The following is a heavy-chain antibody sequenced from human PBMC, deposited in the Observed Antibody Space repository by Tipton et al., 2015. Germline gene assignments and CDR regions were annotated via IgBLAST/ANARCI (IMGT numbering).Heavy chain of an antibody. Sequence: SLRLSCKASGYRFTNYWIGWVRQAPGKGLEWVSSIYSGGTTYYADSVKGRFTISRDNSKDTLFLQMNSLGAEDTAVYYCAKREKIVATTFYYFDYWGQGTLVTVSS. CDR2: IYSGGTT. J-gene: IGHJ4*02. CDR1: GYRFTNYW. CDR3: AKREKIVATTFYYFDY. V-gene: IGHV3-53*01. D-gene: IGHD5-12*01.